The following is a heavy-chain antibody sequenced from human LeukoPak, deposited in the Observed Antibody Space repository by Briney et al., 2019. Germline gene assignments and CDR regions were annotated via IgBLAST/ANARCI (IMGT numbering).Heavy chain of an antibody. Sequence: GGSLRLSCAASGFTFDDYDMHWVRQAPGKGLEWVSLISGDGGGTYYADSVKGRFTISRDNSKNSLYLQMSSLRAEDTAFYYCAKSVSPGGGYDYFDYWGQGTLVTVSS. V-gene: IGHV3-43*02. CDR1: GFTFDDYD. CDR2: ISGDGGGT. J-gene: IGHJ4*02. D-gene: IGHD5-12*01. CDR3: AKSVSPGGGYDYFDY.